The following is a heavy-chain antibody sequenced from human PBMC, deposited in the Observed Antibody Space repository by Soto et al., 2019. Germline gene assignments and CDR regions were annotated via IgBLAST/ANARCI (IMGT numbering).Heavy chain of an antibody. J-gene: IGHJ6*02. D-gene: IGHD6-19*01. CDR2: VWSVGNKQ. Sequence: QVQLVETGGGVVQPGRSLRLSCVASGFTFSTHAMHWVRQAPGKGLEWVAVVWSVGNKQYYADSVMGRFTISRDNSRNTLYLQVNSLRAEDTALYFCASGPPSSGWYRNIYYYYGLEAWGQGTTVSVTS. V-gene: IGHV3-33*01. CDR3: ASGPPSSGWYRNIYYYYGLEA. CDR1: GFTFSTHA.